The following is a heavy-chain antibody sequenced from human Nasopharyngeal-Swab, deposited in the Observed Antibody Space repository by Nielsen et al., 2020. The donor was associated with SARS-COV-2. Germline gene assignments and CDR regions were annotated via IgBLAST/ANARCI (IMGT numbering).Heavy chain of an antibody. V-gene: IGHV4-34*01. J-gene: IGHJ3*02. CDR3: ARGQVFGVVRRAPHAFEI. D-gene: IGHD3-3*01. CDR2: INHSGST. Sequence: SETLSLTFAVYGGSFRGYYWSWIRQPPGKGLEWIGEINHSGSTNYNPSLKSRVTISVDTSKNQFSLKLSSVTAADTAVYYCARGQVFGVVRRAPHAFEIWGQGTMVTVSS. CDR1: GGSFRGYY.